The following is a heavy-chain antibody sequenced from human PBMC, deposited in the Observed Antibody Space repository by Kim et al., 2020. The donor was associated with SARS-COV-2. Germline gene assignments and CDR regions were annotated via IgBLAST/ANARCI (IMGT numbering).Heavy chain of an antibody. D-gene: IGHD6-6*01. J-gene: IGHJ4*02. CDR3: ARDSTAVAARRRGVVDY. V-gene: IGHV1-2*06. CDR1: GYTFTGYY. CDR2: INPNSGGT. Sequence: ASVKVSCKASGYTFTGYYMHWVRQAPGQGLEWMGRINPNSGGTNYAQKFQGRVTMTRDTSISTAYMELSRLRSDDTAVYYCARDSTAVAARRRGVVDYWGQGTLVTVSS.